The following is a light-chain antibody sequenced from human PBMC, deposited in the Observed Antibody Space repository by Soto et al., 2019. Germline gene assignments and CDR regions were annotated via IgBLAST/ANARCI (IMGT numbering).Light chain of an antibody. V-gene: IGKV3-11*01. J-gene: IGKJ2*01. CDR1: QSVSNY. Sequence: EIVLTQSPATMSLSPGERATLSCRASQSVSNYLAWYQQKPGQAPRLLIYDASNRATGIPARFSGSGSGTDFTLTISSLEPEDFAVYYCQQRSNWPRFTFGQGTKVEIK. CDR3: QQRSNWPRFT. CDR2: DAS.